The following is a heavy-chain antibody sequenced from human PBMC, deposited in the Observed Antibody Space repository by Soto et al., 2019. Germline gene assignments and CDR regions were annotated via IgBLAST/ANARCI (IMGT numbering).Heavy chain of an antibody. CDR1: GFTFSSYE. CDR3: ARGSGSYPIRMDV. CDR2: ISSSGSTL. J-gene: IGHJ6*02. V-gene: IGHV3-48*03. Sequence: GGSLRLSCAASGFTFSSYEMKWVRQAPGKGLEWVSYISSSGSTLHYADSVKGRFTISRDNAKNSLNLQMNSLRADDTAVYYCARGSGSYPIRMDVWGQGTTVTVSS. D-gene: IGHD3-10*01.